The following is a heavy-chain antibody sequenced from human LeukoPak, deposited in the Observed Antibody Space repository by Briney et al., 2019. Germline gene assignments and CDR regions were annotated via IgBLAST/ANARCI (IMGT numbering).Heavy chain of an antibody. CDR3: ARGYSNFDP. V-gene: IGHV4-59*01. Sequence: SETLSLTCTVSGGSISTYYWTWIRQPPGKGLEWIGYIYYSGSTNYNPSFKSRVTISVDTSKNQFSLKLNSVTAADTAVYYCARGYSNFDPWGQGTLVTVSS. D-gene: IGHD4-11*01. CDR2: IYYSGST. CDR1: GGSISTYY. J-gene: IGHJ5*02.